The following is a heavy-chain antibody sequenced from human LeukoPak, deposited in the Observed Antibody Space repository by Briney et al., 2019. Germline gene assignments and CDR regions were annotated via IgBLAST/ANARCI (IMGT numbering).Heavy chain of an antibody. Sequence: PGGSLRLSCAASGFTFSSYAMSWVRQAPGKGLEWVSAISGSGGSTYYADSVKGRFTISRDNSKNTLYLQMNSLRAEDTAVYYCAKEVAARRRSIYYYYMDVWGKGTTVTVSS. CDR1: GFTFSSYA. D-gene: IGHD6-6*01. J-gene: IGHJ6*03. CDR2: ISGSGGST. V-gene: IGHV3-23*01. CDR3: AKEVAARRRSIYYYYMDV.